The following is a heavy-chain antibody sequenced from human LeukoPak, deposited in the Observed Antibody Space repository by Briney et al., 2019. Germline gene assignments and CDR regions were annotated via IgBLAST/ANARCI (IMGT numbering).Heavy chain of an antibody. D-gene: IGHD5-12*01. CDR1: GYTFTGYY. Sequence: ASVKVSCKASGYTFTGYYMHWVRQAPGQGLEWMGIINPSGGSTSYAQKFQGRVTMTRDTSTSTVYMGLSSLRSEDTAVYYCAASGPLLLMDVWGQGTTVTVSS. V-gene: IGHV1-46*01. J-gene: IGHJ6*02. CDR3: AASGPLLLMDV. CDR2: INPSGGST.